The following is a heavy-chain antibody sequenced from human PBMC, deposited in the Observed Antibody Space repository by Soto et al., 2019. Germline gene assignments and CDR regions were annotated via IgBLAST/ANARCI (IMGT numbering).Heavy chain of an antibody. CDR1: GYTFTSYG. CDR3: ASPDSSGYSAFDI. J-gene: IGHJ3*02. Sequence: GASVKVSCKASGYTFTSYGISWVRQAPGQGLEWMGWISAYNGNTNYAQKLQGRVAMTTDTSTSTAYMELRSLRSDDTAVYYCASPDSSGYSAFDIWGQGTMVTVSS. CDR2: ISAYNGNT. D-gene: IGHD3-22*01. V-gene: IGHV1-18*04.